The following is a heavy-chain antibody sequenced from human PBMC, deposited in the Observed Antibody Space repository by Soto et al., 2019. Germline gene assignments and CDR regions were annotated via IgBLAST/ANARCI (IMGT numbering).Heavy chain of an antibody. V-gene: IGHV4-59*01. CDR3: ARVRGDSSSSTGMGYYYGMDV. Sequence: KPSETLSLTCTVSGSSISSYYWSWIRQPPGKGLEWIGYIYYSGSTNYNPSLKSRVTISVDTSKNQFSLKLSSVTAADTAVYYCARVRGDSSSSTGMGYYYGMDVWGQGTTVTVSS. CDR2: IYYSGST. CDR1: GSSISSYY. J-gene: IGHJ6*02. D-gene: IGHD6-6*01.